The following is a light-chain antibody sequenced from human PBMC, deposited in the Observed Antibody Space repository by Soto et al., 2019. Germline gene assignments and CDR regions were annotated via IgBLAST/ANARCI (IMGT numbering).Light chain of an antibody. CDR3: QQRSYWTLT. CDR1: QSVSTNY. CDR2: GAS. Sequence: EIVLTQSPSTLSLSPGERATLSCRASQSVSTNYLAWYQQKPGQAPRLLIYGASTRPTGIPDRCSGSGSGTEYSLTIIRREQADYAVYYCQQRSYWTLTFGGGTKVDIK. V-gene: IGKV3D-20*02. J-gene: IGKJ4*01.